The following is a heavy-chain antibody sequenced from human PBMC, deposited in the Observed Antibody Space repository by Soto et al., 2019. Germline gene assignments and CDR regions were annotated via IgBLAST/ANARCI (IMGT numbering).Heavy chain of an antibody. D-gene: IGHD4-17*01. CDR2: INHSGST. Sequence: SETLSLTCAVYGGSFSGYYWSWIRQPPGKGLEWIGEINHSGSTNYNPSLKSRVTISVDTSKNQFSLKLSSVTAADTAVYYCARGPPLTTVTTNYFDYWGQGTLVTVSS. V-gene: IGHV4-34*01. J-gene: IGHJ4*02. CDR1: GGSFSGYY. CDR3: ARGPPLTTVTTNYFDY.